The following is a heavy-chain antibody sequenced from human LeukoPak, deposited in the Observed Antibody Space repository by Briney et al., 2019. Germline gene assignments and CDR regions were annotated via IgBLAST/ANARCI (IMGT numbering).Heavy chain of an antibody. CDR1: GGSFSGYY. CDR2: INHSGST. CDR3: ARGQQQLVLSN. D-gene: IGHD6-13*01. J-gene: IGHJ4*02. Sequence: SETLSLTCAVYGGSFSGYYWSWIRQPPGKGLEWIGEINHSGSTNYNPSLKSRVTISVDTSKNQFSLKLSSVTAADTAVYYCARGQQQLVLSNWGQGTLVTVSS. V-gene: IGHV4-34*01.